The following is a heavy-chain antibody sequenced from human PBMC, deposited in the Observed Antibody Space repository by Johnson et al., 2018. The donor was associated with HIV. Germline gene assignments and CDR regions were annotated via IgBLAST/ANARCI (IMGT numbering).Heavy chain of an antibody. CDR2: ISYDGSDK. CDR1: GFTFSSYA. CDR3: PRETNSAMAGDAFDL. D-gene: IGHD5-18*01. V-gene: IGHV3-30*04. J-gene: IGHJ3*01. Sequence: QVQLVESGGGVVQPGRSLRLSCAASGFTFSSYAMHWVRQAPAKGLEWVAVISYDGSDKYYAASVKGRFTISRDNAKNTLYLQMNSLRAEDTAVYYCPRETNSAMAGDAFDLWGQGTMVTVSS.